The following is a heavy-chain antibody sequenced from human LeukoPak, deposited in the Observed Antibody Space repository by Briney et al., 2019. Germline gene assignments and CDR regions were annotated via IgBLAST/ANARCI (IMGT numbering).Heavy chain of an antibody. CDR3: AVGSGWLSDS. CDR2: INQDGSDK. V-gene: IGHV3-7*03. CDR1: GLTSTTYW. D-gene: IGHD6-19*01. J-gene: IGHJ4*02. Sequence: GGSLRLSCVVSGLTSTTYWMNWVRQAPGKGLEWVANINQDGSDKHYVGSVKGRFSVSGDYAKKSLYLQMNNLRDDDTAVHYCAVGSGWLSDSWSQGALVTVSS.